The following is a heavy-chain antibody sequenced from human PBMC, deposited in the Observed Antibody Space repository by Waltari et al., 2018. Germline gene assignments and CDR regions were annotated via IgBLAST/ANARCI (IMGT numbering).Heavy chain of an antibody. V-gene: IGHV1-69*14. Sequence: QVQLVQSGAEVKKPGSSVKVSCKASGGTFSSYAISWVRQAPGQGLEWMGGISPIFGTANYAQKFQGRVTITADKSTSTAYMELSSLRSEDTAVYYCARVLTMGTYSYGYDYFDYWGQGTLVTVSS. CDR3: ARVLTMGTYSYGYDYFDY. CDR2: ISPIFGTA. J-gene: IGHJ4*02. D-gene: IGHD5-18*01. CDR1: GGTFSSYA.